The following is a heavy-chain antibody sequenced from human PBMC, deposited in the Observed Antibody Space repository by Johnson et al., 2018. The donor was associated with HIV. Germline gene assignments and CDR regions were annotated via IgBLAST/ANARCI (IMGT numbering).Heavy chain of an antibody. CDR3: ARDRVITFGGVIGRGAFDI. J-gene: IGHJ3*02. CDR1: GFTFSSYA. D-gene: IGHD3-16*02. V-gene: IGHV3-30*04. Sequence: QVQLVESGGGVVQPGRSLRLSCAASGFTFSSYAMHWVRQAPGKGLEWVALISYDGTNKYYAASVKGRFTIYRDNSKSMLYLQMNRLRAEDTGVYYCARDRVITFGGVIGRGAFDIWGQGTMVTVSS. CDR2: ISYDGTNK.